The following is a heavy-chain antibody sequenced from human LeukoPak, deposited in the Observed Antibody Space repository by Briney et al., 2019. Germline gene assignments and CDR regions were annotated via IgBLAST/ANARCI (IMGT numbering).Heavy chain of an antibody. CDR3: AKLGITMIGGV. CDR1: GFTFSSYS. D-gene: IGHD3-10*02. CDR2: ISSSGSTI. V-gene: IGHV3-48*04. Sequence: GGSLRLSCAASGFTFSSYSMNWVRQAPGKGLKWVSYISSSGSTIYYADSVKGRFTISRDNAKNSLYLQMNSLRAEDTAVYYCAKLGITMIGGVWGKGTTVTISS. J-gene: IGHJ6*04.